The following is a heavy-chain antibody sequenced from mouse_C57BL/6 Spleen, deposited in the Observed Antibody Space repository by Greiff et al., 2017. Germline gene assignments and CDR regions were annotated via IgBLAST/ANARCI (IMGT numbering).Heavy chain of an antibody. CDR1: GFSLTSYG. V-gene: IGHV2-2*01. Sequence: VQGVESGPGLVQPSPSLSITCTVSGFSLTSYGVHWVRQSPGKGLEWLGVIWSGGSTDYNAAFVSRLSIRKDNSKSQVFFRMNSLQADDTAIDYCARDGIYYGNYYAMDYWGQGTSVTVSS. CDR3: ARDGIYYGNYYAMDY. D-gene: IGHD2-1*01. CDR2: IWSGGST. J-gene: IGHJ4*01.